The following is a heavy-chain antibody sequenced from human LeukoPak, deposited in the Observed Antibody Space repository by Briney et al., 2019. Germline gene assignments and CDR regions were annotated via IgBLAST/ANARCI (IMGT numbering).Heavy chain of an antibody. J-gene: IGHJ4*02. CDR3: ALSLYYYDSSGYYPFDY. D-gene: IGHD3-22*01. Sequence: GASVKVSCKASGYTFTSYDINWVRQATGQGLEWMGWMNPTSGNTGYAQKFQGRVTMTRDTSISTAYMELSSLRSEDTAVYYCALSLYYYDSSGYYPFDYWGQGTQVTVSS. CDR1: GYTFTSYD. V-gene: IGHV1-8*01. CDR2: MNPTSGNT.